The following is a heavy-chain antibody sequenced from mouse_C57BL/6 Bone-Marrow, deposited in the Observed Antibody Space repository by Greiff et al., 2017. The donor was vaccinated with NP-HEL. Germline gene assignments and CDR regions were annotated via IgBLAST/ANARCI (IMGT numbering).Heavy chain of an antibody. V-gene: IGHV1-81*01. CDR3: SSLITTVESHFDV. CDR2: ISPRSGNT. D-gene: IGHD1-1*01. J-gene: IGHJ1*03. Sequence: QVQLKESGAELARPGASVKLSCKASGYTFTSYGISWVKQRTGQGLEWIGEISPRSGNTYYNEKFKGKATLTADKSYSTAYMELRSLTSEDSAVYFCSSLITTVESHFDVWGTGTTVTVSS. CDR1: GYTFTSYG.